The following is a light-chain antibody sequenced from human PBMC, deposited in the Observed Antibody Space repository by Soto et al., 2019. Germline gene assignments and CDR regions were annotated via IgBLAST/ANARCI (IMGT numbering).Light chain of an antibody. Sequence: VLTQSPATLSVSPGERVTLSCRASQSVATNLAWYQQRPGQAPRLLIYAASSRATGTPDRFSGRGSGTDFTLTITSLEPEDFAVYYCQQRNNWPPITFGQGTRLEIK. CDR3: QQRNNWPPIT. V-gene: IGKV3-11*01. J-gene: IGKJ5*01. CDR2: AAS. CDR1: QSVATN.